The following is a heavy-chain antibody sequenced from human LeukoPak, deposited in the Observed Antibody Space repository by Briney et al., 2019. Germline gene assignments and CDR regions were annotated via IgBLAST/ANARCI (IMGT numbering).Heavy chain of an antibody. D-gene: IGHD3-10*01. V-gene: IGHV4-34*01. CDR2: VNHSGST. CDR1: GGSFRGYY. Sequence: SETLSLTCAVYGGSFRGYYWSWIRQPPGKGLEWIGEVNHSGSTNCNPSLKSRVTISVDTSKNQFSLKLRSVTAADSAVYYCARGGGDYFYMDVWDIGTTVTVSS. CDR3: ARGGGDYFYMDV. J-gene: IGHJ6*03.